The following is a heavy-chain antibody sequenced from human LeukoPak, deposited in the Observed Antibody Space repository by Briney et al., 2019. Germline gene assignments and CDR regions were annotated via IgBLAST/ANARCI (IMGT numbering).Heavy chain of an antibody. V-gene: IGHV3-30*02. CDR3: AKEGGGYDSSGSDAFDI. D-gene: IGHD3-22*01. J-gene: IGHJ3*02. Sequence: GGSLRLSCAASGSSFSIYGMHWVRQAPGKGLEWVTFIRYDGSNKYYADSVKGRFTISRDNSKNTLYPQMNSLRAEDTAVYYCAKEGGGYDSSGSDAFDIWGQGTMLTVSS. CDR2: IRYDGSNK. CDR1: GSSFSIYG.